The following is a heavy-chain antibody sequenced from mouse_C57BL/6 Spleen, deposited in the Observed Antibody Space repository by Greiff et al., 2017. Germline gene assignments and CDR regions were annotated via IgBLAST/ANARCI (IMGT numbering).Heavy chain of an antibody. Sequence: VESGGGLVKPGGSLKLSCAASGFTFSSYTMSWVRQTPEKRLEWVATISGGGGNTYYPDSVKGRFTISRDNAKNTLYLQMSSLRSEDTDLYYCARHPSSYYYGSSYVGYFDVWGTGTTVTVSS. CDR2: ISGGGGNT. V-gene: IGHV5-9*01. J-gene: IGHJ1*03. CDR3: ARHPSSYYYGSSYVGYFDV. D-gene: IGHD1-1*01. CDR1: GFTFSSYT.